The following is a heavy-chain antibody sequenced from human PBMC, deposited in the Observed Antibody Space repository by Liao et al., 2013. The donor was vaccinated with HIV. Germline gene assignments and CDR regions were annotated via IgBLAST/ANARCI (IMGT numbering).Heavy chain of an antibody. D-gene: IGHD6-13*01. Sequence: QVQLQESGPGLVRPSQTLSLSCTASGESINSVPYYWSWIRLPPGKGPEWIGHIYYSGSADYNPSLKSRVTMSVDTSKNQFSLKLSSVTAADTAVYYCAREGDKQQLVREGYYYYMDVWGKGTTVTVSS. V-gene: IGHV4-30-4*01. CDR3: AREGDKQQLVREGYYYYMDV. J-gene: IGHJ6*03. CDR1: GESINSVPYY. CDR2: IYYSGSA.